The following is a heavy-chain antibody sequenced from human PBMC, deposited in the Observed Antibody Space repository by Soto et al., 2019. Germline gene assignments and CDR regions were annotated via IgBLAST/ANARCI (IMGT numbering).Heavy chain of an antibody. V-gene: IGHV4-34*01. Sequence: SETLSLTCAVYGGSFSGYYWSWIRQPPGKGLEWIGEINHSGSTNYNPSLKSRVTISVDTSKNQFSLKLSSVTAADTAVYYCARGAVVVAATWYYYYMDVWGKGTTVTVSS. CDR3: ARGAVVVAATWYYYYMDV. CDR1: GGSFSGYY. D-gene: IGHD2-15*01. CDR2: INHSGST. J-gene: IGHJ6*03.